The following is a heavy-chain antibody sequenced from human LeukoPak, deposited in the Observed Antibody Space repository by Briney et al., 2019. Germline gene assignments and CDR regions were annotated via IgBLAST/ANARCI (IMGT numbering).Heavy chain of an antibody. Sequence: SETLSLTCTVSGGSISSYYWSWIRQPPGKGLEWIGYIYYSGSTNYNPSLKSRVTISVDTSKNQFSLKLSSVTAADTAVYYCARIDYYDSSGYGDWGQGTLVTVSS. V-gene: IGHV4-59*01. CDR2: IYYSGST. CDR3: ARIDYYDSSGYGD. D-gene: IGHD3-22*01. J-gene: IGHJ4*02. CDR1: GGSISSYY.